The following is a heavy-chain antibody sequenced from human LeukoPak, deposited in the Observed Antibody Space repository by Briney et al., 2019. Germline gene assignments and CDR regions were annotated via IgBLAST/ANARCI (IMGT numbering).Heavy chain of an antibody. CDR3: ANRLHFGEPTD. J-gene: IGHJ4*02. D-gene: IGHD3-16*01. Sequence: ASVKVSCKVSGYTLTELSMHWVRQAPAKGLEWMGGSDPEDGETIYAQKFQGRVTMTEDTSTDTAYMELSSLRSEDTAVYYCANRLHFGEPTDWGQGTLVTVSS. V-gene: IGHV1-24*01. CDR2: SDPEDGET. CDR1: GYTLTELS.